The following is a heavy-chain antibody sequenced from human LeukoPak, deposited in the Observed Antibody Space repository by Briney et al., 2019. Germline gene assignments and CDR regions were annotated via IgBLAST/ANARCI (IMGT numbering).Heavy chain of an antibody. V-gene: IGHV3-33*01. CDR3: ARDFARTGDYHHFDY. Sequence: GGSLRLSCAASGFTFSSYGMHRVRQAPGKGLEWVAVIWYDGSNKYYADSVKGRFTISRDNSKNTLYLQMNSLRAEDTAVYYCARDFARTGDYHHFDYWGQGTLVIVSS. D-gene: IGHD7-27*01. CDR1: GFTFSSYG. J-gene: IGHJ4*02. CDR2: IWYDGSNK.